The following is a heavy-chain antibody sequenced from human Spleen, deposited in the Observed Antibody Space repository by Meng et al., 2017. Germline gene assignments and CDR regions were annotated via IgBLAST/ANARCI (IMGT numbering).Heavy chain of an antibody. D-gene: IGHD4-23*01. J-gene: IGHJ3*02. CDR3: TTDRHGSNAPSDAFDI. CDR2: IKSKTDGGTT. V-gene: IGHV3-15*01. Sequence: GESLKISCAASGFTFSNAWMSWVRQAPGKGLEWVGRIKSKTDGGTTDYAAPVKGRFTISRDDSKNTLYLQMNSLKTEDTAVYYCTTDRHGSNAPSDAFDIWGQGTMVTVSS. CDR1: GFTFSNAW.